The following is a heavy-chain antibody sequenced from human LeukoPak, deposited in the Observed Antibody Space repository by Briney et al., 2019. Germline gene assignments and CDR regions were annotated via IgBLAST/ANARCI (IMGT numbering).Heavy chain of an antibody. CDR2: IVVGSGNT. J-gene: IGHJ4*02. V-gene: IGHV1-58*02. Sequence: SVKVSFKASGFTFTSSAMQWVRQARGQRLEWIGWIVVGSGNTNYAQKFQERVTITRDMSTSTAYMELSSLRSEDTAVYYCAAVEYCSSTSCYPDLRFDYWGQGTLVTVSS. CDR3: AAVEYCSSTSCYPDLRFDY. D-gene: IGHD2-2*01. CDR1: GFTFTSSA.